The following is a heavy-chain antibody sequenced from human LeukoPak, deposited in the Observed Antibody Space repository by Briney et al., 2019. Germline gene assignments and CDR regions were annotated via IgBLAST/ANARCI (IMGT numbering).Heavy chain of an antibody. J-gene: IGHJ4*02. CDR1: GYTFTSCD. V-gene: IGHV1-8*01. CDR3: TRGSSGRRDN. D-gene: IGHD6-19*01. Sequence: ASVKVSCKASGYTFTSCDINWVRQATGQALEWMGWMNPNSGNTGYGQSFQGRITMTRDISIGTAYMELSNLTSEDTAIYYCTRGSSGRRDNWGQGTLVTVSA. CDR2: MNPNSGNT.